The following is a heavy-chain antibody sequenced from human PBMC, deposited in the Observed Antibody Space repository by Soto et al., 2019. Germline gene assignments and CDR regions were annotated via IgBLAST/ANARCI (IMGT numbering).Heavy chain of an antibody. D-gene: IGHD3-3*01. J-gene: IGHJ6*02. CDR1: GYTFTSYD. CDR2: MDPNSGST. V-gene: IGHV1-8*01. CDR3: ARERKFDFWRKGLDV. Sequence: ASVKVSCKASGYTFTSYDINWVRQAPGQGLEWLGWMDPNSGSTGYAQNFQARVTMTRNISINTAHMELSSLRSEDTAVYYCARERKFDFWRKGLDVWGQGTTVTVSS.